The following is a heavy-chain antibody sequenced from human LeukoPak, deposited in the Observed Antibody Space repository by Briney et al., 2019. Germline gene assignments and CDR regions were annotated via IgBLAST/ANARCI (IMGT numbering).Heavy chain of an antibody. J-gene: IGHJ4*02. CDR3: ARDIFWSGYYYFDY. V-gene: IGHV1-2*02. CDR1: GHTFTGYY. Sequence: ASVKVSCKASGHTFTGYYIHWVRQAPGQGLEWMGWIIPHSGDTKYAQKFQGRLTMTRDTSIDTAYMELSSLTSDDTAVYYCARDIFWSGYYYFDYWGQGTPLTVSS. D-gene: IGHD3-3*01. CDR2: IIPHSGDT.